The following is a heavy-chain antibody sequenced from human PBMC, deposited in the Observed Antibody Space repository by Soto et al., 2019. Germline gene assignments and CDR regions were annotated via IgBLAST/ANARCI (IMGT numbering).Heavy chain of an antibody. Sequence: AAVKVSCKASGYTFTSYYMHWVRQAPGQGLEWMGIINPSGGSTSYAQKFQGRVTMTRDTSTSTVYMELSSLRSEDTAVYYCATSRAVGAASFDYWGQGTLVTVSS. CDR2: INPSGGST. CDR3: ATSRAVGAASFDY. J-gene: IGHJ4*02. V-gene: IGHV1-46*01. D-gene: IGHD1-26*01. CDR1: GYTFTSYY.